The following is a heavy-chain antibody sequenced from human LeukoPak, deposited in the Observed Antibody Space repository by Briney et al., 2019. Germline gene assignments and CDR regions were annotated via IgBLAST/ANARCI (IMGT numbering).Heavy chain of an antibody. CDR3: AKEDWSGYWQLYYFDY. D-gene: IGHD3-3*01. V-gene: IGHV3-72*01. J-gene: IGHJ4*02. CDR2: SRNKANSHTT. Sequence: GSLRLSCAASGFTFSDHYMDWVRQAPGKGLEWVGRSRNKANSHTTEYAASVKGRFTISRDDSKNSLYLQMNSLKTEDTAVYYCAKEDWSGYWQLYYFDYWGQGTLVTVSS. CDR1: GFTFSDHY.